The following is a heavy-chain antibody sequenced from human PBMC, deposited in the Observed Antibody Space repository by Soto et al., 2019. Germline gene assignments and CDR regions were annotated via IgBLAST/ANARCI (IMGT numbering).Heavy chain of an antibody. CDR2: IIPIFGTA. CDR3: AIGDYVGSYDY. V-gene: IGHV1-69*13. J-gene: IGHJ4*02. Sequence: ASVKVSCKASGGTFSSYAISWVRQAPGQGLEWVGGIIPIFGTANYAQKFQGRVTITADEAKSTVYLELSSLRSEDTAVYYCAIGDYVGSYDYWGQGTLVTVSS. D-gene: IGHD4-17*01. CDR1: GGTFSSYA.